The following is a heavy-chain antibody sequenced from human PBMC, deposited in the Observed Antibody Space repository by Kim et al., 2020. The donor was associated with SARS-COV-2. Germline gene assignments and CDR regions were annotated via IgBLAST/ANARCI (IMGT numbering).Heavy chain of an antibody. J-gene: IGHJ4*02. CDR1: GGSFSGYY. V-gene: IGHV4-34*01. D-gene: IGHD3-10*01. Sequence: SETLSLTCAVYGGSFSGYYWSWIRQPPGKGLEWIGEINHSGSTNYNPSLKSRVTISVDTSKNQFSLKVSSVTAADTAVYYCARVPYYYGSGNIDYWGQGTLVTVSS. CDR2: INHSGST. CDR3: ARVPYYYGSGNIDY.